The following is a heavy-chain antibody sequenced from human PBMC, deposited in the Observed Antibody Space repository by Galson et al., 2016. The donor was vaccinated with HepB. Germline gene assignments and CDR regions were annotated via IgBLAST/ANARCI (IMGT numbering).Heavy chain of an antibody. CDR2: LYYGGSA. CDR1: GGSISGVSYY. Sequence: SETLSLTCTVSGGSISGVSYYWGWIRQPPGKGLEWIGSLYYGGSAYSNPSLKSRVTISVDTSKNQISLKLRSVTAADTAVYYCARGLHYYDRSAYYYWGQGALVTVSS. J-gene: IGHJ4*02. D-gene: IGHD3-22*01. CDR3: ARGLHYYDRSAYYY. V-gene: IGHV4-39*01.